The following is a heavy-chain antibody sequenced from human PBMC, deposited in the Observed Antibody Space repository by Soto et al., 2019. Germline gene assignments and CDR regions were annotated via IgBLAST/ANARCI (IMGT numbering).Heavy chain of an antibody. CDR1: GGTFSSYT. J-gene: IGHJ4*02. CDR2: IIPILGIA. V-gene: IGHV1-69*08. D-gene: IGHD6-13*01. CDR3: ARDLRIAAAGTVDY. Sequence: QVQLVQSGAEVKKPGSSVKVSCKASGGTFSSYTIGWVRQAPGQGLEWMGRIIPILGIANYAQKFQGRVTITADKSTSTAYMELSSLRSEDTAVYYCARDLRIAAAGTVDYWGQGTLVTVSS.